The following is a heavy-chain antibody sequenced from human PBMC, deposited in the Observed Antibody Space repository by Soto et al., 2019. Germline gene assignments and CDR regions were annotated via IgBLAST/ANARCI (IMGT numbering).Heavy chain of an antibody. CDR1: GFTFSNAW. CDR2: IKSKTDGGTT. D-gene: IGHD6-6*01. V-gene: IGHV3-15*07. CDR3: TTASYSSSSSSDYYYGMDV. Sequence: GGSLRLSCAASGFTFSNAWMNWVRQAPGKGLEWVGRIKSKTDGGTTDYAAPVKGRFTISRDDSKNTLYLQMNSLKTEDTAVYYCTTASYSSSSSSDYYYGMDVWGQGTTVTVSS. J-gene: IGHJ6*02.